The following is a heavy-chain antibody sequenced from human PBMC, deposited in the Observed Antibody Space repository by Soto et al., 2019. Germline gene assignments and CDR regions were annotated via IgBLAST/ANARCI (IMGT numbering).Heavy chain of an antibody. D-gene: IGHD1-1*01. J-gene: IGHJ4*02. CDR3: ARWPQLEPRFDY. CDR2: IYYSGST. CDR1: GGSISTGGYY. Sequence: QVQLQESGPGLVKPSQTLSLTCTVSGGSISTGGYYWSWISQHPGKGLEWIGYIYYSGSTYYNPSLKIRVTISGDTAKNMVSLKLSSVTAPDTAVYYCARWPQLEPRFDYWGQGTLVTVSS. V-gene: IGHV4-31*03.